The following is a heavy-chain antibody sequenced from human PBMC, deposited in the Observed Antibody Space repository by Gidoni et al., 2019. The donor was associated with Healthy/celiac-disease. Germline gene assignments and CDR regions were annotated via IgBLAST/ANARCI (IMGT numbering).Heavy chain of an antibody. D-gene: IGHD2-15*01. V-gene: IGHV1-69*06. CDR3: ARDLGYCSGGSCYPGYNWFDP. CDR2: IIPIFGTA. CDR1: GGTFSSYA. J-gene: IGHJ5*02. Sequence: QVQLVQSGAEVKKPGSSVKVSCKASGGTFSSYAISWVRQAPGQGLEWMGGIIPIFGTANYAQKFQGRVTITADKSTSTAYMELSSLRSEDTAVYYCARDLGYCSGGSCYPGYNWFDPWGQGTLVTVSS.